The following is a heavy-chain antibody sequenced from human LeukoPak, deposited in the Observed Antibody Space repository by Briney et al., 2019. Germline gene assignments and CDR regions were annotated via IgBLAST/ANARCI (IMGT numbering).Heavy chain of an antibody. CDR3: AMNSGYDPFDY. Sequence: SETLSLTCTVSGGSISTYYWSWIRQPPGKGLEWIGYISYIGSTKYNPSLKSRVTISVDTSKNQFSLKLSSVTAADTAVYYCAMNSGYDPFDYWGQGTLVTVSS. D-gene: IGHD5-12*01. CDR1: GGSISTYY. CDR2: ISYIGST. J-gene: IGHJ4*02. V-gene: IGHV4-59*01.